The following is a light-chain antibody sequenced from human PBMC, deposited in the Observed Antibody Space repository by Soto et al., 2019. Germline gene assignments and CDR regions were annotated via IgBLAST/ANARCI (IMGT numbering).Light chain of an antibody. Sequence: DIQMTQSPSTLSASVGDRVTITCRASQLIYGWLAWYQQKPGKAPKLLIYDASNLESGVPSRFSGSGSGTQFTLTISSLQPDDFATYYCQQYHSFWTFGQGTKVDNK. CDR2: DAS. V-gene: IGKV1-5*01. CDR1: QLIYGW. CDR3: QQYHSFWT. J-gene: IGKJ1*01.